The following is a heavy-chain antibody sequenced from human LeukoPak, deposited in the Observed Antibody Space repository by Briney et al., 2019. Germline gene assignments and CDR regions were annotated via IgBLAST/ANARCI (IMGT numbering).Heavy chain of an antibody. CDR1: GGSISSSSYY. CDR2: IYYSGST. J-gene: IGHJ4*02. D-gene: IGHD6-13*01. V-gene: IGHV4-39*07. CDR3: ARVNIPAAGFGFDY. Sequence: SETLSLTCTVSGGSISSSSYYWGWIRQPPGKGLEWIGSIYYSGSTYYNPSLKSRVTISVDTSKNQFSLKLSSVTAPDTALYYCARVNIPAAGFGFDYWGQGTLVTVFS.